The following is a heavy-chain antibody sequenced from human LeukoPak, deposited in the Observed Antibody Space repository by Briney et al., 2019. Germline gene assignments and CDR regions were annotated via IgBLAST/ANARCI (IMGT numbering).Heavy chain of an antibody. CDR3: ARDGGIMNAFDV. CDR2: IKLDGSEQ. J-gene: IGHJ3*01. CDR1: GFRVRDNH. Sequence: GGSLRLSCAAAGFRVRDNHMYWVRQAPGKGLEWVASIKLDGSEQYYLDSVKGRFAISRDNAKNLMNLQMNILRAEDTAIYYCARDGGIMNAFDVWGQGTAVTVSS. D-gene: IGHD1-26*01. V-gene: IGHV3-7*01.